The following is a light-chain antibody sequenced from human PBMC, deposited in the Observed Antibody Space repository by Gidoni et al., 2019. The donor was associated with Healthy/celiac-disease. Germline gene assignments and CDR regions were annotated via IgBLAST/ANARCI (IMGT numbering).Light chain of an antibody. Sequence: AIHLPQSPSSLSASVGDRVTITCRASQGIRNDLGWYQQKPGKAPKLLIYAASSLQSGVPSRFSGSGSGTDFTLTISSLQPEDFATYYCLQDYNYPLTFGGGTKVEIK. CDR3: LQDYNYPLT. J-gene: IGKJ4*01. V-gene: IGKV1-6*01. CDR1: QGIRND. CDR2: AAS.